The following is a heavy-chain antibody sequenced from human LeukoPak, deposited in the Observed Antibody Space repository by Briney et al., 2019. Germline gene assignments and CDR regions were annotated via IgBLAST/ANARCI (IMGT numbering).Heavy chain of an antibody. CDR1: GFTFSSFT. Sequence: GGSLRLSCAASGFTFSSFTMHWVRQAPGKGLEWVSSISNGSGYIYYADSVKGRFTISRDNAKNSLYLQMNSLRAEDTAVYYCARELYSGYGRFDYWGQGTLVTVSS. J-gene: IGHJ4*02. CDR3: ARELYSGYGRFDY. D-gene: IGHD5-12*01. CDR2: ISNGSGYI. V-gene: IGHV3-21*01.